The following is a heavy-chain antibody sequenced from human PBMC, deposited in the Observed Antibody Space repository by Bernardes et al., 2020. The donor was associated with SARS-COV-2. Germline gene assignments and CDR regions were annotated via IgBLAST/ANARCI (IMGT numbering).Heavy chain of an antibody. V-gene: IGHV3-43*01. Sequence: GGSLRLSCAASGFTFDDYTMHWVRQAPGKGLEWVSLISWDCGSTYYADSVKGRFTISRDNSKNSLYLQMNSLRTEDTALYYCAKDINPYSYYYGMDVWGQGTTVTVSS. CDR2: ISWDCGST. D-gene: IGHD4-4*01. CDR3: AKDINPYSYYYGMDV. CDR1: GFTFDDYT. J-gene: IGHJ6*02.